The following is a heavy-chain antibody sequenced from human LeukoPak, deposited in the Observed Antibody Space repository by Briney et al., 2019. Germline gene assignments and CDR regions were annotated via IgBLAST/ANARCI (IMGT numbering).Heavy chain of an antibody. D-gene: IGHD3-10*01. CDR3: AITGGYGSGGFG. CDR2: IYSGGTT. Sequence: GGSLRLSCAASGFTVISNYMIWARQPPGKGLEWVSLIYSGGTTHHADSVKGRFTISRNNSKNTLYLQMNSLRAEDTAVYYCAITGGYGSGGFGWGEGTLVTVSS. V-gene: IGHV3-66*01. J-gene: IGHJ4*02. CDR1: GFTVISNY.